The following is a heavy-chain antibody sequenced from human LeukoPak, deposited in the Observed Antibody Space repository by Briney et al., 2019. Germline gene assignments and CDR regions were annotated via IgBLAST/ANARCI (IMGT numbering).Heavy chain of an antibody. Sequence: PGGSLRLSCAASGFRVFSNYMAWVRQAPGKGLEGVAVSYRRDTTYYADAVKGRFIISTDSSRKTLYLQMNSLRVDDTAMYYCARIYGNSTIADAFDIWGQGTMVSVSS. CDR3: ARIYGNSTIADAFDI. V-gene: IGHV3-53*01. D-gene: IGHD2-21*01. J-gene: IGHJ3*02. CDR2: SYRRDTT. CDR1: GFRVFSNY.